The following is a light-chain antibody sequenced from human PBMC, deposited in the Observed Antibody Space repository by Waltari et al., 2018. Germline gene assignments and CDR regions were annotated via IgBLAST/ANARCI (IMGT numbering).Light chain of an antibody. CDR1: QSINNN. CDR2: GAS. V-gene: IGKV3-15*01. J-gene: IGKJ1*01. CDR3: QQYNDRPRA. Sequence: EIVMTQSPATLSVSPGERVTLSCRASQSINNNLAWYQQKPGQPPSLLIYGASTRAPGIPARFSASGSGTEFTLTISSLQSEDFALYYCQQYNDRPRAFGQGTKVEI.